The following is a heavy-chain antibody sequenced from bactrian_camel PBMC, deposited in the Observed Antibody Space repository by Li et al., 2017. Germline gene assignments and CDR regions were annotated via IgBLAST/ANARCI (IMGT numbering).Heavy chain of an antibody. CDR1: GYTYSHYC. D-gene: IGHD3*01. CDR3: AARDVHACYTGSRPESFRI. CDR2: IATGSGNT. J-gene: IGHJ4*01. V-gene: IGHV3S1*01. Sequence: HVQLVESGGGSVQAGGSLTLSCSASGYTYSHYCMGWFRQTPGKEREGVARIATGSGNTYYADSVRGRFTISQDDAKNTLYLQMNSLKAEDAAMYFCAARDVHACYTGSRPESFRIWGRGTQVTVS.